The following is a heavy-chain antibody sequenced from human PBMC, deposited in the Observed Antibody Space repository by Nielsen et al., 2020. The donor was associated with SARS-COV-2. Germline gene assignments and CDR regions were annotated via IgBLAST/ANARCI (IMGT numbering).Heavy chain of an antibody. Sequence: WIRQPPGKGLEWVSAISGGGGSTYYGDSVKGRFTISRDNSKNTLYLQMNSLRAEDTAVYYCAKDQSPYYYDSSGYYSGFDYWGQGTLVTSPQ. CDR3: AKDQSPYYYDSSGYYSGFDY. CDR2: ISGGGGST. J-gene: IGHJ4*02. V-gene: IGHV3-23*01. D-gene: IGHD3-22*01.